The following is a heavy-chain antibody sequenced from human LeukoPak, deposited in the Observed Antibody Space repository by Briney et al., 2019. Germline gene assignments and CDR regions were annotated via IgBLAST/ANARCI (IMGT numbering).Heavy chain of an antibody. J-gene: IGHJ6*02. Sequence: GASVKVSCKASGYTFTSYDINWVRQATGQGLEWMGWMSPNSGNTGYAQKFQGRVTMTRDTSIGTAYLELSSLKSEDTAVYYCARGQQLDDLYYYYYGMDVWGQGTTVTVSS. CDR1: GYTFTSYD. D-gene: IGHD6-13*01. CDR3: ARGQQLDDLYYYYYGMDV. V-gene: IGHV1-8*01. CDR2: MSPNSGNT.